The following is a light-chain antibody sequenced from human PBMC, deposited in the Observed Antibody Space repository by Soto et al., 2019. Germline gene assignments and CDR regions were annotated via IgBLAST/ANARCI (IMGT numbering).Light chain of an antibody. CDR2: DAS. CDR1: QSVGNTY. V-gene: IGKV3-20*01. Sequence: EIVLTRSPGTLSFSPGEIATLSCRASQSVGNTYLAWYQQKPGQAPSLLIYDASSRATDITDRFSGSGSGTDFTLTISRLEPEDFAVYYCQQYGTLITFGHGTRLEIK. CDR3: QQYGTLIT. J-gene: IGKJ5*01.